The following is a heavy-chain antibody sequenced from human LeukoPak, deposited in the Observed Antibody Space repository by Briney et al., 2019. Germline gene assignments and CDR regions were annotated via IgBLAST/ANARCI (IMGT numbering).Heavy chain of an antibody. V-gene: IGHV4-61*09. J-gene: IGHJ6*02. CDR2: IYYSGST. Sequence: PSQTLSLTCTVSGDSMNSGSYFWNWIRQPAGKGLEFIGHIYYSGSTNYNPSLKSRVTISVDTSKNQFSLKLSSVTAADTAVYYCARDRRDYYYGMDVWGQGTTVTVSS. CDR1: GDSMNSGSYF. CDR3: ARDRRDYYYGMDV.